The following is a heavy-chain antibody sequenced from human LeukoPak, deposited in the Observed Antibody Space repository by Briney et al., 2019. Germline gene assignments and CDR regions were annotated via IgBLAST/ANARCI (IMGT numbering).Heavy chain of an antibody. CDR1: GYTFTGYY. CDR2: INPNSGGT. V-gene: IGHV1-2*02. CDR3: ARGGYTMVRGDYYGMDV. J-gene: IGHJ6*02. Sequence: ASVKVSCKASGYTFTGYYMHWVRQAPGQGLEWVGWINPNSGGTNYAQKFQGRVTMTRDTSISTAYMELSRLRSDDTAVYYCARGGYTMVRGDYYGMDVWGQGTTVTVSS. D-gene: IGHD3-10*01.